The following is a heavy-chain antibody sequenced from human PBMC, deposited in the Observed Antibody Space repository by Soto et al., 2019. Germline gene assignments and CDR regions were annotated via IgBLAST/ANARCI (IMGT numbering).Heavy chain of an antibody. D-gene: IGHD3-16*01. CDR2: IYYSGST. Sequence: SETLSLTCTVSGGSISSSSYYWGWIRQPPGKGLEWIGSIYYSGSTNYNPSPKSRVTISVDTSKNQFSLKLSSVTAADTAVYYCARGGTPIDYWGQGTLVTVSS. J-gene: IGHJ4*02. V-gene: IGHV4-39*07. CDR3: ARGGTPIDY. CDR1: GGSISSSSYY.